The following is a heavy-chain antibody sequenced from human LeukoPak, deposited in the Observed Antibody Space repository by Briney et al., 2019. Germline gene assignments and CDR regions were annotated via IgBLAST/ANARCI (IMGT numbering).Heavy chain of an antibody. Sequence: ASVKVSCKASGYTFTSYDINWVRQATGQGLEWMGWMNPNSGNTGYAQKFQGRVTMTRNTSISTAYMELSSLRSEDTAVYHCARVPPLLQKDTAMVRYLFDYWGQGTLVTVSS. V-gene: IGHV1-8*01. CDR2: MNPNSGNT. J-gene: IGHJ4*02. CDR3: ARVPPLLQKDTAMVRYLFDY. CDR1: GYTFTSYD. D-gene: IGHD5-18*01.